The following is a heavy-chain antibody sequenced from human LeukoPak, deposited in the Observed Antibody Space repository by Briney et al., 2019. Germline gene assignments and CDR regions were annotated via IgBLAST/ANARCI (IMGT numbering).Heavy chain of an antibody. V-gene: IGHV1-46*01. Sequence: AASVKVSCKAPGYTFTTYYMHWVRQAPGQGLEWMGIINPSADTTNYAQKFQGRVTMTRDTSTSTVYMELSSLRSEDTAVYHCARDRYYYDTSGPFRSGMDVWGQGTTVTVSS. CDR3: ARDRYYYDTSGPFRSGMDV. D-gene: IGHD3-22*01. CDR1: GYTFTTYY. CDR2: INPSADTT. J-gene: IGHJ6*02.